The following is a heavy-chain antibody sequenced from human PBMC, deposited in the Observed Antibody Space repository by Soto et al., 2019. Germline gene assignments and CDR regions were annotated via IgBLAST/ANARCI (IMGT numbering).Heavy chain of an antibody. CDR1: GGSISSGGYS. CDR3: ARGGIVATTIFDY. Sequence: SETLSLTCAVSGGSISSGGYSWSWIRQPPGKGLEWIGYIYHSGSTYYNPSLKSRVTISVDRSKNQFSLKLSSVTAADTAVYYCARGGIVATTIFDYWGQGTLVTVSS. CDR2: IYHSGST. V-gene: IGHV4-30-2*01. J-gene: IGHJ4*02. D-gene: IGHD5-12*01.